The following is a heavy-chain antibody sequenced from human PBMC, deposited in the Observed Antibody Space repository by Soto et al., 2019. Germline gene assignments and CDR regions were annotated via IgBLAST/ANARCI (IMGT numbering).Heavy chain of an antibody. D-gene: IGHD3-9*01. J-gene: IGHJ5*02. CDR2: INWNGALG. V-gene: IGHV3-9*01. Sequence: EVQLVESGGTLVQPGGSLRLSCEASGVTINDFAMQWVRQNQGQGLEWVVAINWNGALGSYATSVRGRFTVSRDNAENSLYLQMDSLRAEDTALYYCVRDMRRDISTSWFDPWGQGTLVTVSS. CDR1: GVTINDFA. CDR3: VRDMRRDISTSWFDP.